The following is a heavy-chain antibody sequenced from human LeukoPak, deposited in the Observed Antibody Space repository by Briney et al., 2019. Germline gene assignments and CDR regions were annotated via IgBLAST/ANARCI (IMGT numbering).Heavy chain of an antibody. J-gene: IGHJ1*01. CDR2: IIPIFGTA. CDR3: ARVRGSSGSEYFQH. V-gene: IGHV1-69*01. D-gene: IGHD3-22*01. Sequence: PVKVSCKASGGTFSSYAISWVRQAPGQGLEWMGGIIPIFGTANYAQKFQGRVTITADESTSTAYMELSSLRSEDTAVYYCARVRGSSGSEYFQHWGQGTLVTVSS. CDR1: GGTFSSYA.